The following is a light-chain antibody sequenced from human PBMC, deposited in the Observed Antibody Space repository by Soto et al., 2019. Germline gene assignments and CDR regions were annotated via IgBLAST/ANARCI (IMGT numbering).Light chain of an antibody. Sequence: DIQMTQSPSSLSASVGDRVTIPCRASQSISSYLHCYEQKPRKAPKLLIYAASSLQSDVPSRFSGSGSGTDFTLTISSLQPEEVATYCCQQSYRSPLTFGKGTKVEIK. CDR2: AAS. J-gene: IGKJ1*01. CDR3: QQSYRSPLT. V-gene: IGKV1-39*01. CDR1: QSISSY.